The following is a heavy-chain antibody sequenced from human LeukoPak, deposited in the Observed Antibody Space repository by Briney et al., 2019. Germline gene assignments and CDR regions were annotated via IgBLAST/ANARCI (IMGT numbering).Heavy chain of an antibody. D-gene: IGHD6-19*01. Sequence: ASVKVSCKASGYTFTSSDINWVRQATGQGLEWMGWMNPNSGNTGYAQKFQGRVTMTRNTSISTAYMELSSLRSEDTAVYYCATGTTAVAFLDYWGQGTLVTVSS. J-gene: IGHJ4*02. V-gene: IGHV1-8*01. CDR1: GYTFTSSD. CDR3: ATGTTAVAFLDY. CDR2: MNPNSGNT.